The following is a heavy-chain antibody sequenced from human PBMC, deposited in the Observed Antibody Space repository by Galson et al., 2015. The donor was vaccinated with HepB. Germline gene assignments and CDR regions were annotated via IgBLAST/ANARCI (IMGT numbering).Heavy chain of an antibody. Sequence: SVKVSCKVSGYTLTELSMHWVRQAPGKGLEWMGGFDPEDGETIYAQKFQGRVTMTEDTSTDTAYMELSSLRSEDTAVYYCATLMLAEGGYSHFDYWGQGTLVTVSS. CDR1: GYTLTELS. CDR2: FDPEDGET. J-gene: IGHJ4*02. V-gene: IGHV1-24*01. D-gene: IGHD3-22*01. CDR3: ATLMLAEGGYSHFDY.